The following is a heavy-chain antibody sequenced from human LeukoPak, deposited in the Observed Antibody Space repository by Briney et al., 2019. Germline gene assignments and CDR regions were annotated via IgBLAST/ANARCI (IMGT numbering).Heavy chain of an antibody. V-gene: IGHV3-74*01. CDR2: INSDGSST. J-gene: IGHJ4*02. CDR1: GFTFSSYW. CDR3: ARALIWFGELGPPDY. Sequence: PGGSLRLSCAASGFTFSSYWMHWVRQAPGKGLVWVSRINSDGSSTSYADSVKGRFTISRDNAKNTLYLQMNSLRAEDTAVHYCARALIWFGELGPPDYWGQGTLVTVSS. D-gene: IGHD3-10*01.